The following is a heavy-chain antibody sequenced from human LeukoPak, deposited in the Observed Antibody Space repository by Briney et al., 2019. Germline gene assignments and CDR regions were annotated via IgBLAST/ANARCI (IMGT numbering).Heavy chain of an antibody. CDR2: ISSSGST. Sequence: PSETPSLTCTVSGGSISVYYWSWIREPAGKELERIGRISSSGSTNCNPSLKSRVNMSVDTSKNQFSLKMSYVTAADTAMYYCAREGRSTSSGYWGQGTLVTVSS. D-gene: IGHD6-6*01. CDR1: GGSISVYY. J-gene: IGHJ4*02. CDR3: AREGRSTSSGY. V-gene: IGHV4-4*07.